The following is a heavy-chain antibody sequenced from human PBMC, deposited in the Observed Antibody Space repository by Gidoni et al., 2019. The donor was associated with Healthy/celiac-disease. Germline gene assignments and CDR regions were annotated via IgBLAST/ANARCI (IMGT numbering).Heavy chain of an antibody. J-gene: IGHJ6*02. CDR2: ISSSSSYI. CDR1: GFTFSSYS. CDR3: ARDWAGSYIDYDGMDV. V-gene: IGHV3-21*01. Sequence: EVQLVESGVGLVKPGGSLRLSCAASGFTFSSYSMNWVRQAPGKGLEWVSSISSSSSYIYYADSVKGRFTISRDNAKNSLYLQMNSLRAEDTAVYYCARDWAGSYIDYDGMDVWGQGTTVTVSS. D-gene: IGHD1-26*01.